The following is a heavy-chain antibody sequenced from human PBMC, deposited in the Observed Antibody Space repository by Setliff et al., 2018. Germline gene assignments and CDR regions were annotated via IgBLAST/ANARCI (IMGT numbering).Heavy chain of an antibody. CDR2: IYTSGST. CDR1: GGSISNYY. J-gene: IGHJ3*02. V-gene: IGHV4-4*07. D-gene: IGHD1-26*01. Sequence: KTSETLSLTCTVSGGSISNYYRSWIRQPAGKGLEWIGRIYTSGSTNYNPSLKSRVTMSVDTSKNQFSLKLSSVTAADTAVYYCARKGISALSGAFDMWGQGTMVTVSS. CDR3: ARKGISALSGAFDM.